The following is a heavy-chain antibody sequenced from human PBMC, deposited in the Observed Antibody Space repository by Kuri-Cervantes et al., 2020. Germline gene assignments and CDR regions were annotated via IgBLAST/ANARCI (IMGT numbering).Heavy chain of an antibody. CDR1: GFTFSSYG. CDR2: IRYDGSNK. V-gene: IGHV3-30*02. J-gene: IGHJ4*02. D-gene: IGHD3-10*01. Sequence: GESLKISCAASGFTFSSYGMHWVRQAPGKGLEWVAFIRYDGSNKYYADSVKGRFTISRDNSKNTLYLQMNSLRAEDTAVYYCASGGMVRGVTNPLDYWGQGTLVTVSS. CDR3: ASGGMVRGVTNPLDY.